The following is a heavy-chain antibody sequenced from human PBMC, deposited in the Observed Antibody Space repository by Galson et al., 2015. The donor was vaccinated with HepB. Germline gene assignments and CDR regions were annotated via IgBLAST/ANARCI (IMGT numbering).Heavy chain of an antibody. Sequence: SLRLSCAASDSTCSSYTLNWARQPPGIRLQSVSYLSTNGPTIPYAASVKGRFTIARDNAKNTMWLQMNSLRAEDTAVYYCATAKFGSGAYWTFDIWGQGTLVTVSS. CDR2: LSTNGPTI. CDR1: DSTCSSYT. J-gene: IGHJ3*02. V-gene: IGHV3-48*04. CDR3: ATAKFGSGAYWTFDI. D-gene: IGHD4/OR15-4a*01.